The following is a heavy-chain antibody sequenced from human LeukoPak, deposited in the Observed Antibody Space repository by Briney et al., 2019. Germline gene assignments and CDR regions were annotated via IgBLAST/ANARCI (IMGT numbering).Heavy chain of an antibody. V-gene: IGHV3-21*01. CDR2: ISSSSSYI. CDR1: GFTFSSYS. CDR3: ARDLVHGYYDSSGYDY. J-gene: IGHJ4*02. Sequence: GGSLRLSCAASGFTFSSYSMNWVRQAPGKGLEWVSSISSSSSYIYYADSVKGRFTISRDNAKNSLYLQMNSLRAEDTAVYYCARDLVHGYYDSSGYDYWGQGTLVTVSS. D-gene: IGHD3-22*01.